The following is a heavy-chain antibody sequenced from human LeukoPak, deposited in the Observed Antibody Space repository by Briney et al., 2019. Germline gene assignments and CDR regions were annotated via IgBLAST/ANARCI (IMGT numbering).Heavy chain of an antibody. CDR2: IRFDGSDE. V-gene: IGHV3-30*02. J-gene: IGHJ4*02. Sequence: GGSLRLSCTASEFTFNSYGMHWVRQAPGKGLEWVAFIRFDGSDEHYADSVKGRFTISRDNSKNTLYLQMNSLRAEDTAVYYCARDCSGGSCYSPPFGYWGQGTLVTVSS. CDR1: EFTFNSYG. D-gene: IGHD2-15*01. CDR3: ARDCSGGSCYSPPFGY.